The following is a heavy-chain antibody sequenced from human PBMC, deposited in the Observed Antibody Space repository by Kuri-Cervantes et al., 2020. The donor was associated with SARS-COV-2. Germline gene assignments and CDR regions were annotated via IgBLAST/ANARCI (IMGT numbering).Heavy chain of an antibody. CDR2: ISYDGSDK. CDR1: GFTFSNYA. Sequence: GESLKISCAASGFTFSNYAIHWVRQAPGKGLEWVALISYDGSDKNYADSVKGRFTISRDNSKNTLYLQMNTLKTEDTAVFYCARDASYSGSYGSFQHWGQGTTVTVSS. J-gene: IGHJ1*01. V-gene: IGHV3-30*01. D-gene: IGHD1-26*01. CDR3: ARDASYSGSYGSFQH.